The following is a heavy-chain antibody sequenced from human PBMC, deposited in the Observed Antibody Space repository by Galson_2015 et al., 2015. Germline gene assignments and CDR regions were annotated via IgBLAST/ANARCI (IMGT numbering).Heavy chain of an antibody. CDR3: VKGNDFWSVPDDY. V-gene: IGHV3-64D*06. D-gene: IGHD3-3*01. CDR2: ISSNGGST. J-gene: IGHJ4*02. Sequence: SLRVSCAASGFTFSSYAMHWVRQAPGKGLEYVSAISSNGGSTYYADSVKGRFTISRDNSKNALYLQMSSLRAEDTAVYYCVKGNDFWSVPDDYWGQGTLVTVSS. CDR1: GFTFSSYA.